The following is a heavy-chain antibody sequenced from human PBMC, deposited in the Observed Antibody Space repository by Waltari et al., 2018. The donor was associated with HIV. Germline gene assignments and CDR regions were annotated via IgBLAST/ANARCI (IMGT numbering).Heavy chain of an antibody. CDR2: IKSNTDGGTT. J-gene: IGHJ4*02. CDR1: GFTFSDAW. Sequence: EVLLVESGGGLGKPGGSLRLSCVASGFTFSDAWMSWVRQAPGKGLEWVGRIKSNTDGGTTDYAAPVKGRFTISRDDSKTTLYLEMNSLKTEDTAVYYCTTVGGGTRDYWGQGTLITVSS. CDR3: TTVGGGTRDY. V-gene: IGHV3-15*01. D-gene: IGHD3-16*01.